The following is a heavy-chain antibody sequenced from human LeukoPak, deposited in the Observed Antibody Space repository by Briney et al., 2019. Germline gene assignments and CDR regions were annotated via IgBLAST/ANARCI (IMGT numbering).Heavy chain of an antibody. D-gene: IGHD3-10*01. Sequence: PSQTLSLTRAVYGGSFSDYYWSWIRQSPGKGLEWIGEINQSGSNTYNPSLESRVTISVDTSEKQFSLRLTSVTAADTAVYYCARLANGELGYYYGMDVWGQGTTVTVSS. CDR3: ARLANGELGYYYGMDV. J-gene: IGHJ6*02. CDR2: INQSGSN. CDR1: GGSFSDYY. V-gene: IGHV4-34*01.